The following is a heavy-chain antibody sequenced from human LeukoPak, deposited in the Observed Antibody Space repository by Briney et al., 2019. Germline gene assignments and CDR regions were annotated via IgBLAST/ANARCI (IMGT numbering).Heavy chain of an antibody. Sequence: GGSLRLSCAASGFTFSNFAMHWVRQAPGKGLEWVAVITYDGEDKFYAASVKGRFTISRDNSKNTLYLQMNSIRAEDTAVFYCGGYCSGGDCQGDFDYWGQGTLVTVSS. CDR2: ITYDGEDK. D-gene: IGHD2-15*01. J-gene: IGHJ4*02. CDR1: GFTFSNFA. CDR3: GGYCSGGDCQGDFDY. V-gene: IGHV3-30*04.